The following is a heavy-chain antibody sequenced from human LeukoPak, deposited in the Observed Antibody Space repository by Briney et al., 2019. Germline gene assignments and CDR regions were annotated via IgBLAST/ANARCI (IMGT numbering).Heavy chain of an antibody. CDR2: ISSSGSTI. V-gene: IGHV3-48*03. CDR3: ARDHPDLDH. J-gene: IGHJ4*02. Sequence: PGGSLRLSCAASGFTFSSYEMNWVRQAPGKGLEWVSYISSSGSTIFYADSVKGRFTISRDNAKNSLYLQMNSLRAEDTAVYYCARDHPDLDHWGQGTLVTVSS. CDR1: GFTFSSYE.